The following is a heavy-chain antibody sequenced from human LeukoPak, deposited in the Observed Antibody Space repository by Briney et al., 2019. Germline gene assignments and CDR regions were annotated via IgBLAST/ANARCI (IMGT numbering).Heavy chain of an antibody. Sequence: ASVKVSCKVSGYTLTELSMHWVRQAPGKGLEWMGGFDPEDGETIYAQKFQGRVTMTEDTSTDTAYMELSSLRSEDTAVYYCATATGFWSGYYHNWFDPRGQGTLVTVSS. J-gene: IGHJ5*02. CDR2: FDPEDGET. CDR1: GYTLTELS. D-gene: IGHD3-3*01. V-gene: IGHV1-24*01. CDR3: ATATGFWSGYYHNWFDP.